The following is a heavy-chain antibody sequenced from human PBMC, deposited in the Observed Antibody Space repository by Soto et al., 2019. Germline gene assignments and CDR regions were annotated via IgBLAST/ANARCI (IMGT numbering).Heavy chain of an antibody. Sequence: GSLRLSCAASGFTFSSYSMNWVRQAPGKGLEWVSSISSSSSYIYYADSVKGRFTISRDNAKNSLYLQMSSLRAEDTAVYYCARELVGARLLDPWGQGTLVTVSS. CDR3: ARELVGARLLDP. CDR2: ISSSSSYI. D-gene: IGHD1-26*01. CDR1: GFTFSSYS. V-gene: IGHV3-21*01. J-gene: IGHJ5*02.